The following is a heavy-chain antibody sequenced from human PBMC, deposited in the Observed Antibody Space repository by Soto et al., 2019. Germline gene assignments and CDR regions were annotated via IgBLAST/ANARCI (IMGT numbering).Heavy chain of an antibody. Sequence: GGSLRLSCAVSGFTFSSYSMHWVRQDPDMGLEWVAFISFAGNNKYYADSVKGRFTISRDNSNNMVYLEMNSLRPDDTAVYYCARDRQKALVVVAATGGFDYWGQGTPVTVSS. CDR2: ISFAGNNK. V-gene: IGHV3-30*04. J-gene: IGHJ4*02. D-gene: IGHD2-15*01. CDR1: GFTFSSYS. CDR3: ARDRQKALVVVAATGGFDY.